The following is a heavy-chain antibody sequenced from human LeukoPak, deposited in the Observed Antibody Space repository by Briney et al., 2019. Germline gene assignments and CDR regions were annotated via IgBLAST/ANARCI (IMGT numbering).Heavy chain of an antibody. V-gene: IGHV4-61*02. Sequence: SQTLSLTCTVSGDSISSISYYWSWIRQPAGKGLEWIGRIYTSGSTSYNPSLKSRVTISLDTSKNEFSLRLSSLTAADTAVYYCAAISTRPTNYFDYWGQGTLVTVSS. J-gene: IGHJ4*02. CDR2: IYTSGST. D-gene: IGHD6-6*01. CDR1: GDSISSISYY. CDR3: AAISTRPTNYFDY.